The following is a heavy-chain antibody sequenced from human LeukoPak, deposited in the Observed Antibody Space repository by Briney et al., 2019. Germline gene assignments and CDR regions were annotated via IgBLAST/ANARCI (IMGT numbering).Heavy chain of an antibody. CDR2: IYSDGSVT. Sequence: GGSLRLSCAASGFTVSPYWMHWVRQAPGRGLVWVSRIYSDGSVTNYADSVKGRFTISRDNAKSTLFLQMNSLRAEDTAVYYCTRSDYFDYWGQGTLVTVSS. J-gene: IGHJ4*02. CDR1: GFTVSPYW. V-gene: IGHV3-74*01. CDR3: TRSDYFDY.